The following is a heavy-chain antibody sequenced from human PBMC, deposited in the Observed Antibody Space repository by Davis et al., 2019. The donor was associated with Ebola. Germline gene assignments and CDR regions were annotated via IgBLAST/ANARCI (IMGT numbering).Heavy chain of an antibody. CDR2: IGGGGSVT. V-gene: IGHV3-23*01. CDR1: GFTFSTYA. Sequence: GESLKISCAASGFTFSTYAMAWVRQAPGKGLECVLGIGGGGSVTYYADSVKGRFTISRDNSKKTLYLQLNSLRAEDTAVYYCAKRSSNSVTSRPFDLWGQGTLVTVSS. J-gene: IGHJ4*02. D-gene: IGHD4-17*01. CDR3: AKRSSNSVTSRPFDL.